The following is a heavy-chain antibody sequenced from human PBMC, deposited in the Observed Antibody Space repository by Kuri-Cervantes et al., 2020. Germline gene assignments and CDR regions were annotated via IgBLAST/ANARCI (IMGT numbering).Heavy chain of an antibody. CDR3: ARVRDGYNYYFDY. CDR2: IYYSGST. CDR1: GGSISSSGYY. J-gene: IGHJ4*02. Sequence: GSLRLSCTVSGGSISSSGYYWGWIRQPPGKGLEWIGYIYYSGSTNYNPSLKSRVTISVDMSKNQFSLKLSSATAADTAVYYCARVRDGYNYYFDYWGQGTLVTVSS. D-gene: IGHD5-24*01. V-gene: IGHV4-61*05.